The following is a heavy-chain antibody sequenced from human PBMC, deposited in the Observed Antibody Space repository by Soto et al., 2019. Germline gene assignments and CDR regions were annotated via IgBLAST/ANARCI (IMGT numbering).Heavy chain of an antibody. CDR3: ARVTPVLRFLEWLSPDAFDI. CDR1: GGSISSGDYY. V-gene: IGHV4-30-4*01. Sequence: SETLSLTCTVSGGSISSGDYYWSWIRQPPGKGLEWIGYIYYSGSTYYNPSLKSRVTISVDTSKNQFSLKLSSVTAADTAVYYCARVTPVLRFLEWLSPDAFDIWGQGTMVTVSS. J-gene: IGHJ3*02. CDR2: IYYSGST. D-gene: IGHD3-3*01.